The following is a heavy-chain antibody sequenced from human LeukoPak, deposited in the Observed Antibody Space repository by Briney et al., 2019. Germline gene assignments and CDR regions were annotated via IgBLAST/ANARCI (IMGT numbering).Heavy chain of an antibody. CDR2: SYYRYKWYS. J-gene: IGHJ3*01. Sequence: SQTLPLTCAICGDSVSHYSDAWIWLRQSPSRGVEWLARSYYRYKWYSDYADSVKSRIPINPATSKDQFSLQLNSVTPEDAAVYDCSRFRDSTPVATDAFDVWGQGTRVTVAS. V-gene: IGHV6-1*01. CDR3: SRFRDSTPVATDAFDV. CDR1: GDSVSHYSDA. D-gene: IGHD4-23*01.